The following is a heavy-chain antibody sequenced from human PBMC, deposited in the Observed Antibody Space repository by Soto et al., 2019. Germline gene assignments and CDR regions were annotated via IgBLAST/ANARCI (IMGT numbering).Heavy chain of an antibody. Sequence: TGGSLRLSCVASGFTFSTYWMHWVRQAPGKGLVWVSRIKGDESSVSYADSVKGRFSISRDNAENTLYLQMDSLRADDTAVYYCARGLKNYYGVDVWGQGTTVTVSS. J-gene: IGHJ6*02. V-gene: IGHV3-74*01. CDR1: GFTFSTYW. CDR2: IKGDESSV. CDR3: ARGLKNYYGVDV.